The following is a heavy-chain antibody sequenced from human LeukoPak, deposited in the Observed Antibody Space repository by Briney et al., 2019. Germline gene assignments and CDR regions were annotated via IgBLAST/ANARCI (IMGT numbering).Heavy chain of an antibody. V-gene: IGHV1-2*02. CDR2: INTNSGGT. CDR1: GYTFTGYY. CDR3: ATEAGHSSSRNSDYYFDS. D-gene: IGHD6-6*01. Sequence: AAVKITCKASGYTFTGYYMHWMRQAPAQGLELKGWINTNSGGTNYAQKFHGRVTMTRDTSISTAYMELSSLRSDDTAVYYCATEAGHSSSRNSDYYFDSWGQGTLVTVSS. J-gene: IGHJ4*02.